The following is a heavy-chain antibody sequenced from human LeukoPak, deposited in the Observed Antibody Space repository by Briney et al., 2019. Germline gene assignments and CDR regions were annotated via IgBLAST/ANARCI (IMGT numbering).Heavy chain of an antibody. CDR2: IYYSGST. D-gene: IGHD2-2*02. Sequence: PSETLSLTCTVSGGSISSSSYYWGWIRQPPGKGLEWIGSIYYSGSTYYNPSLKSRVTISVDTSKNQFSLKLSSVTAADTAVYYCARVDVGDIIVVPAAIDYYYYMDVWGKGTTVTVSS. V-gene: IGHV4-39*07. CDR3: ARVDVGDIIVVPAAIDYYYYMDV. J-gene: IGHJ6*03. CDR1: GGSISSSSYY.